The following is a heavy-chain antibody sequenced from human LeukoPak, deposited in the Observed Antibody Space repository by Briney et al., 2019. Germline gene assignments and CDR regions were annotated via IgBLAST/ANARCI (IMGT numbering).Heavy chain of an antibody. CDR2: INHSGST. D-gene: IGHD3-10*01. CDR1: GGSFSGYY. CDR3: ARGRTTYYYGSGSSLFDY. J-gene: IGHJ4*02. V-gene: IGHV4-34*01. Sequence: PSETLSLTCAGYGGSFSGYYWSWIRQPPGKGLEWIGEINHSGSTNYNPSLKSRVTISVETSKNQFSLKLSSVTAADTAVYYCARGRTTYYYGSGSSLFDYWGQGTLVTVSS.